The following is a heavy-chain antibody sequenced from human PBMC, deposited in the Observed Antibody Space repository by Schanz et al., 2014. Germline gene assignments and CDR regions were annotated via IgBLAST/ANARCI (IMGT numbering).Heavy chain of an antibody. D-gene: IGHD2-21*02. CDR2: ISGSGVST. V-gene: IGHV3-23*01. CDR1: GFTFSDYY. J-gene: IGHJ6*03. CDR3: ARPSDSSWYMDV. Sequence: EVQLLESGGGFVQPGGSLRLSCAASGFTFSDYYMAWIRQAPGKGLEWISAISGSGVSTHYADSVKGRFTISRDNSKSTLYLQMNSLRAEDTAVYYCARPSDSSWYMDVWGKGTTVTVSS.